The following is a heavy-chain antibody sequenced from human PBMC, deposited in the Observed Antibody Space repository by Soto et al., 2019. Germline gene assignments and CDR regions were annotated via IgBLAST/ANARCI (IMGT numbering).Heavy chain of an antibody. Sequence: GGSLRLSCAASGFTFSSYGMHWVRQAPGKGLEWVAVIWYDGSNKYYADSVKGRFTISRDNSKNTLYLQMNSLRAEDTAVYYCAREIPVPSIAGDYYYYGMDVWGQGTTVTVSS. J-gene: IGHJ6*02. CDR2: IWYDGSNK. D-gene: IGHD6-6*01. CDR3: AREIPVPSIAGDYYYYGMDV. CDR1: GFTFSSYG. V-gene: IGHV3-33*01.